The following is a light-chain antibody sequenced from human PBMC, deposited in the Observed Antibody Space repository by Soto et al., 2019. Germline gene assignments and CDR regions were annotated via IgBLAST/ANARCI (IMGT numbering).Light chain of an antibody. CDR1: QTISTY. V-gene: IGKV1-39*01. CDR2: GAS. J-gene: IGKJ1*01. CDR3: QQSYSRPRT. Sequence: DIQMTQSPSPLSASVGDRVTITCRASQTISTYLNWYQQKPGKAPKLLIYGASSLQSGVPSRFSGSGSGTDFTLTISSLQPEDFATYFCQQSYSRPRTFGQGTKVDIK.